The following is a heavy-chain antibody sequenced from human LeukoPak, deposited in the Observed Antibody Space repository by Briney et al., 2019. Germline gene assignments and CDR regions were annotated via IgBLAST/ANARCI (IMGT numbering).Heavy chain of an antibody. Sequence: ASVKVSRKVSGYTLTELSMHWVRQAPGKGLEWMGGFDPEDGETIYAQKFQGRVTMTEDTSTDTAYMELSSLRSEDTAVYYCATERITMVRGDPSGYFDYWGQGTLVTVSS. CDR3: ATERITMVRGDPSGYFDY. D-gene: IGHD3-10*01. J-gene: IGHJ4*02. V-gene: IGHV1-24*01. CDR1: GYTLTELS. CDR2: FDPEDGET.